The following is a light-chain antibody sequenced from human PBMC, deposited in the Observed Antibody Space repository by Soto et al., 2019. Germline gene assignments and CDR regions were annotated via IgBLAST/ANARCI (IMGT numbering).Light chain of an antibody. CDR3: QQYSSYSAGT. Sequence: DIQMTQSPSTLSASVGDRVTITCRASQSIDSWLAWYQQKPGKTHNLLIYEASSLESGVPSRFSGSGSGTEFTLTISSLQPDDFATYYCQQYSSYSAGTFGQGTKVEIK. CDR1: QSIDSW. V-gene: IGKV1-5*03. J-gene: IGKJ1*01. CDR2: EAS.